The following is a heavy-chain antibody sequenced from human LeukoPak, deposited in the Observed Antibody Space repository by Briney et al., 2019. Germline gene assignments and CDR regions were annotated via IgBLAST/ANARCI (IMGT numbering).Heavy chain of an antibody. CDR2: IKTDGSET. J-gene: IGHJ4*02. CDR1: GFSFSNW. CDR3: VSAIRGSPIDY. V-gene: IGHV3-7*01. D-gene: IGHD3-10*01. Sequence: GGSLRLSCAASGFSFSNWMGWVRPAPGKGLACVANIKTDGSETYYVDSVKGRFTISRDNAKNSLFLQMNSLRAEDTAIYYCVSAIRGSPIDYWGQGTLVSVPS.